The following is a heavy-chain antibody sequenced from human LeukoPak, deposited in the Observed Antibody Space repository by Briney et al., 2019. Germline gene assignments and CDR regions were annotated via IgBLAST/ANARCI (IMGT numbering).Heavy chain of an antibody. CDR3: ARHLVVAANPTFDY. J-gene: IGHJ4*02. D-gene: IGHD2-15*01. CDR1: GYSFTSYW. V-gene: IGHV5-51*01. CDR2: IYPGDSDT. Sequence: GESLKISCKGSGYSFTSYWIAWGRQIPGKGLGGMGIIYPGDSDTRYSPSFQGQVTISADKSISTAYLQWSSLKASDTAMYYCARHLVVAANPTFDYWGQGTLVTVSS.